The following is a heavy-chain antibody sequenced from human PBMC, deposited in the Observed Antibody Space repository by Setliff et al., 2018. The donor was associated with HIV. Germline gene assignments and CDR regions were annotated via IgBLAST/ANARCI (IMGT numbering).Heavy chain of an antibody. Sequence: GGSLRLSCAASGFTFSSYAMHWVRQAPGKGLEWVAVISYDGSNKYYADSVKGRFTISRDNSKNTLYLQINSLRTEDTAVYYWARDSHPMELGYADYWGQGTLVTVSS. CDR1: GFTFSSYA. D-gene: IGHD1-26*01. CDR3: ARDSHPMELGYADY. CDR2: ISYDGSNK. V-gene: IGHV3-30*04. J-gene: IGHJ4*02.